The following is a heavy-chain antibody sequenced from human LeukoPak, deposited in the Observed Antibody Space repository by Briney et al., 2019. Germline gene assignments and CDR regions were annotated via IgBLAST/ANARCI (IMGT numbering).Heavy chain of an antibody. CDR1: GYSISSSHY. CDR2: IYYSGST. J-gene: IGHJ4*02. D-gene: IGHD3-22*01. CDR3: ARRGRAGGYYDY. Sequence: SETLSLTCAVSGYSISSSHYWSWIRQPPGKGLEWIGYIYYSGSTNYNPSLKSRVTISVDTSKNQFSLKLSSVTAADSAVYYCARRGRAGGYYDYWGQGTLVTVSS. V-gene: IGHV4-59*11.